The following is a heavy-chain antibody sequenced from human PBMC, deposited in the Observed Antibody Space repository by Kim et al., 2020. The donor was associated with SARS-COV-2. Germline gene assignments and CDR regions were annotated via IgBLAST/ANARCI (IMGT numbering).Heavy chain of an antibody. J-gene: IGHJ5*01. CDR2: ISGSNGDT. D-gene: IGHD4-17*01. CDR3: ARDRRFGDFGGWFEY. V-gene: IGHV1-18*01. CDR1: GYPFINYG. Sequence: ASVKVSCKASGYPFINYGISWVRQAPGQGLEWIGSISGSNGDTVYAQKLQVRLTMSTDTSTNTAYMELRSLRSDDTAVHYCARDRRFGDFGGWFEYWAQGTLVAAS.